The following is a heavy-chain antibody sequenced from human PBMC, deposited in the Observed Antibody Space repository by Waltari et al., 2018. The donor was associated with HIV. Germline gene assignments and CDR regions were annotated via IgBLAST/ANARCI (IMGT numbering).Heavy chain of an antibody. CDR2: ISPYNGNT. Sequence: QVQLEQSGGEVQKPGASVKVSCKASGYTFIDHGITWVRQAPGQGLEWMAWISPYNGNTDYAQRFQGRVSVTTDTSTNTAYMELRSLRSDDTAVYFCARVAGGDYFDYWGQGTLVTVSS. J-gene: IGHJ4*02. V-gene: IGHV1-18*01. D-gene: IGHD4-17*01. CDR3: ARVAGGDYFDY. CDR1: GYTFIDHG.